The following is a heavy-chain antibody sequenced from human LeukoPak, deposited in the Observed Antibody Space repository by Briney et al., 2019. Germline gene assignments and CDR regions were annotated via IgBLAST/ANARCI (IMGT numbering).Heavy chain of an antibody. V-gene: IGHV3-30*02. CDR1: GFTFSSYG. J-gene: IGHJ3*02. Sequence: GGSLRLSCAASGFTFSSYGMHWVRQAPGKGLEWVAFIRYDGSNKYYADSVKGRFTISRDNSKNTLYLQMNSLRAEDTAVYYCAILLSGYQLYAFDIWGQGTMGTVSS. D-gene: IGHD5-12*01. CDR2: IRYDGSNK. CDR3: AILLSGYQLYAFDI.